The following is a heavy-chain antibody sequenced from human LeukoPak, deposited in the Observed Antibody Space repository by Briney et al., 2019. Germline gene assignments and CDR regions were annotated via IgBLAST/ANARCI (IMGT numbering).Heavy chain of an antibody. Sequence: PSETLSLTCDVSGGSISRTNWWSWVRKSPGQGLEWIGEISLSGRTNYNPSLQSRVTMSLDESKNQLSLDLASVTAADTAVYYCSRESGAFSPFGYWGQGTLVTVHS. CDR1: GGSISRTNW. CDR2: ISLSGRT. D-gene: IGHD1-26*01. J-gene: IGHJ4*02. CDR3: SRESGAFSPFGY. V-gene: IGHV4-4*02.